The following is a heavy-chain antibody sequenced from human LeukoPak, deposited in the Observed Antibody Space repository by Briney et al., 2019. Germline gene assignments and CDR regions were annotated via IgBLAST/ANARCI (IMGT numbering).Heavy chain of an antibody. D-gene: IGHD6-6*01. Sequence: SETLSLTCTVSGGSISSGSYYWSWIRQPAGKGLEWIGRIYTSGSTNYNPSLKSRVTISVDTSKNQFSLKLSSVTAADTAVYYCARASSSSSAVGFDPWGQGTLVTVSS. V-gene: IGHV4-61*02. CDR2: IYTSGST. CDR1: GGSISSGSYY. CDR3: ARASSSSSAVGFDP. J-gene: IGHJ5*02.